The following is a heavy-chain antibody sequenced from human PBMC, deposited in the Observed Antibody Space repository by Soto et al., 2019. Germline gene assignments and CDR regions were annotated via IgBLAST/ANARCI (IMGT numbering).Heavy chain of an antibody. J-gene: IGHJ4*02. Sequence: SETLSLTCTVSGGSISSGGYYWSWIRQHPGKGLEWIGYIYYSGSTYYNPSLKSRVTISVDTSKNQFSLKLSSVTAADTAVYYCARDAEYSSSLQYWGQGTLVTVSS. V-gene: IGHV4-31*03. CDR1: GGSISSGGYY. CDR3: ARDAEYSSSLQY. D-gene: IGHD6-6*01. CDR2: IYYSGST.